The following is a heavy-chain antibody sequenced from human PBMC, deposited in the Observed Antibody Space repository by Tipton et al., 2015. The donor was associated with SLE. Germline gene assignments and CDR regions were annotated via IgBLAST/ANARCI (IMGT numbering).Heavy chain of an antibody. Sequence: VQLVQSGAEVKKPGESLKISCEGSGYSFNTYWIGWVRQMPGKGLEWMAIIYPGDSDTRYSPSFQGQVTISADKSISTAYLQWSSLKASDTAMYYCARHKRPGRYYYDSSGLDAFDIWGQGTMVTVSS. J-gene: IGHJ3*02. D-gene: IGHD3-22*01. CDR3: ARHKRPGRYYYDSSGLDAFDI. CDR1: GYSFNTYW. CDR2: IYPGDSDT. V-gene: IGHV5-51*01.